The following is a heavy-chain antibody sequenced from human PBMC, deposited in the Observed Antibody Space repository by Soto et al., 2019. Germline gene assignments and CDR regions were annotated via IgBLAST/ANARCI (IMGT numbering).Heavy chain of an antibody. CDR2: ISGSGGST. J-gene: IGHJ4*02. CDR1: GFTYSNYA. V-gene: IGHV3-23*01. CDR3: AKGWSDYFDS. Sequence: PGGSLRLSCGASGFTYSNYAMSWVRQAPGKGLEWVSAISGSGGSTYYADSVKGRFTISRDNSKNTLYLQMSSLRAEDTALYYCAKGWSDYFDSWGQGTLVTVSS. D-gene: IGHD3-3*01.